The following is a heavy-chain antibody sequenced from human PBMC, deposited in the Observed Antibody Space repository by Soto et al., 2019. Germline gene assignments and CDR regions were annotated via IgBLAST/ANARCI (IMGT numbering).Heavy chain of an antibody. CDR2: IIPILGIA. D-gene: IGHD6-13*01. CDR3: ARSLRIAAAGTGFDY. CDR1: GGTFSSYT. Sequence: QVQLVQSGAEVKKPGSSVKVSCKASGGTFSSYTISWVRQAPGQGLEWMGRIIPILGIANYAQKFQGRVTITADKSTSTAYRELSSLRSEDTAVYYCARSLRIAAAGTGFDYWGQGTLVTVSS. J-gene: IGHJ4*02. V-gene: IGHV1-69*02.